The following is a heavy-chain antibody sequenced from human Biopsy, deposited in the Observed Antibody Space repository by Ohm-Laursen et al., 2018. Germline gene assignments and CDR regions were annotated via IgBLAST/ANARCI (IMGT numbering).Heavy chain of an antibody. D-gene: IGHD3-22*01. CDR1: GDSISTYY. CDR2: IYYTGNT. CDR3: ARDRGYYSDRTVPGYFDL. J-gene: IGHJ2*01. V-gene: IGHV4-59*01. Sequence: PSDTLSLTCTVSGDSISTYYWSWIRQPPGKGLQWIGYIYYTGNTDYNPSLQSRVTISVDTSKNHFSLRLRSVTPADTAIYYCARDRGYYSDRTVPGYFDLWGRGTLVIVSS.